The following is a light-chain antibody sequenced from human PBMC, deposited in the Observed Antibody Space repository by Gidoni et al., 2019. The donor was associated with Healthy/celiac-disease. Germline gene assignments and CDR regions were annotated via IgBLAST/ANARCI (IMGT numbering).Light chain of an antibody. CDR1: QSVSSY. J-gene: IGKJ3*01. CDR2: DAS. CDR3: QQRSNWPPIFT. V-gene: IGKV3-11*01. Sequence: EIVVTQSPATLSLSPGERATLSCRASQSVSSYLAWYQQKPGQAPRLLIYDASNRATGIPARFSGSGSGTDFTLTISSLEPEDFAVYYCQQRSNWPPIFTFGPGTKVDIK.